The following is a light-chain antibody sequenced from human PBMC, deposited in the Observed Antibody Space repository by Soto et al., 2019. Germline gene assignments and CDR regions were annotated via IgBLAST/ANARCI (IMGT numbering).Light chain of an antibody. Sequence: DIQMTQSPSSVSASVGDIVTITCRASQVISTSLAWYQVKPGKAPKLLIYAASTLESGVPSRFSATVSGTEFSLTITSLQPEDFATYYCQQLFDSPITFGQGTRLEIK. V-gene: IGKV1-9*01. J-gene: IGKJ5*01. CDR2: AAS. CDR1: QVISTS. CDR3: QQLFDSPIT.